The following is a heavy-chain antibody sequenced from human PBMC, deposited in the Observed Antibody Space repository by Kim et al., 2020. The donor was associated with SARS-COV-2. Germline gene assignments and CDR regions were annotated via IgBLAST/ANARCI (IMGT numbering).Heavy chain of an antibody. J-gene: IGHJ4*02. Sequence: SETLSLTCAVYGGSFSGYYWSWIRQPPGKGLEWIGEINHSGSTNYNPSLKSRVTISVDTSKNQFSLKLSSVTAADTAVYYCARGWIFDYWGQGTLVTVSS. CDR3: ARGWIFDY. D-gene: IGHD1-1*01. CDR2: INHSGST. V-gene: IGHV4-34*01. CDR1: GGSFSGYY.